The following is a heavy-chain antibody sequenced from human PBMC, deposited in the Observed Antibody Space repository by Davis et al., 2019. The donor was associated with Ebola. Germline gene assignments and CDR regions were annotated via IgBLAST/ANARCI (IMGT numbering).Heavy chain of an antibody. V-gene: IGHV3-23*01. D-gene: IGHD3-10*01. J-gene: IGHJ6*02. CDR2: ITGSGSLT. CDR3: AREVLVQGVIYYYYYGMDV. Sequence: GESLKISCAASGFTFSSYGMHWVRQAPGKGLEWVSAITGSGSLTGYADSVKGRFTISRDNSKNTLNMQMNSLRAEDTAVYYCAREVLVQGVIYYYYYGMDVWGQGTTVTVSS. CDR1: GFTFSSYG.